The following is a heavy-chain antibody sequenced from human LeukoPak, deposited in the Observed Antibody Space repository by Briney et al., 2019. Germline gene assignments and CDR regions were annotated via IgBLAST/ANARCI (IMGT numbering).Heavy chain of an antibody. V-gene: IGHV4-34*01. CDR1: GGSFSGYY. Sequence: SETLSLTCAVYGGSFSGYYWSWIRQPPGKGLEWIGEINHSGSTNYNPSLKSRVTISVDTSKNQFSLKLSSVTAADTAVYYCARVLREYYYDSSGYSYGGYFDYWGQGTLVTVSS. CDR3: ARVLREYYYDSSGYSYGGYFDY. CDR2: INHSGST. J-gene: IGHJ4*02. D-gene: IGHD3-22*01.